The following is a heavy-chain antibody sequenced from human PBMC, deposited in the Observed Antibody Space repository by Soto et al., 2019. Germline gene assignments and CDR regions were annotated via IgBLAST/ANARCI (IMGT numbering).Heavy chain of an antibody. CDR3: GRQRRHCDRTTCFGYYRVDV. D-gene: IGHD2-2*01. V-gene: IGHV4-39*01. CDR1: GGSISSGSNS. Sequence: QLQLQESGPRLVKPSETLSLTCGVSGGSISSGSNSWAWIRQSPGKGLEWIGTIYLSARKHYNPSLAGLAVISAHPPNNQLSLGLTSVTATDTAVYYCGRQRRHCDRTTCFGYYRVDVGGQGTTVIVS. J-gene: IGHJ6*02. CDR2: IYLSARK.